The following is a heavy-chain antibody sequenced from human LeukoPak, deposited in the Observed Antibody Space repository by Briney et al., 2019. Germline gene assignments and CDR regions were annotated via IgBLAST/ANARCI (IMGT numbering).Heavy chain of an antibody. D-gene: IGHD3-22*01. CDR1: GFTVSSNY. CDR3: AKDHYDSSGYYYRGY. CDR2: IYSGGST. V-gene: IGHV3-66*02. Sequence: GGSLRLSCAASGFTVSSNYMSWVRQAPGKGLEWVSVIYSGGSTYYADSVKGRFTISRDNSKNTLYLQMNSLRAEDTAVYYCAKDHYDSSGYYYRGYWGQGTLVTVSS. J-gene: IGHJ4*02.